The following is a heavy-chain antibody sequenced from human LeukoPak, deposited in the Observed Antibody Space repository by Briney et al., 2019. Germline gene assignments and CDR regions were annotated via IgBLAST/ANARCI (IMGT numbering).Heavy chain of an antibody. D-gene: IGHD3-22*01. CDR3: ARGSNYYYDVTADYPRY. CDR1: GYTFTTYY. V-gene: IGHV1-46*01. J-gene: IGHJ4*02. Sequence: ASVKVSCKTSGYTFTTYYIHWVRQAPGQGLEWLGIINPSGGTTTYAQKSQGRVTVTRDTSTSTVYMELNTLRSEDTAVYYCARGSNYYYDVTADYPRYWGQGTLVTVSS. CDR2: INPSGGTT.